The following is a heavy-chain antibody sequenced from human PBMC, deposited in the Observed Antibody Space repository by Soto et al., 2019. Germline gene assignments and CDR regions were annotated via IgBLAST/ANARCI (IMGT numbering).Heavy chain of an antibody. Sequence: GGSMRLSYAASEFTFSSFWMHWIRQAPGKGLVWVSRIDNAGSSVRYADSVKGRFTISRDNAKNTLYLQMNSLRAEDTAVYYCNRVGGSLRGMDVWGQGTRVTVSS. D-gene: IGHD3-16*01. CDR2: IDNAGSSV. CDR1: EFTFSSFW. V-gene: IGHV3-74*01. CDR3: NRVGGSLRGMDV. J-gene: IGHJ6*02.